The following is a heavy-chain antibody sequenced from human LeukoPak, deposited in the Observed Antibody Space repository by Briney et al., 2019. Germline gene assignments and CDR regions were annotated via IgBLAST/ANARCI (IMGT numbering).Heavy chain of an antibody. CDR3: ATRSLWFGELLGIDY. D-gene: IGHD3-10*01. CDR2: IYHSGST. J-gene: IGHJ4*02. V-gene: IGHV4-4*02. CDR1: GGSISSSNW. Sequence: SGTLSLTCAVSGGSISSSNWWSWVRQPPGKGLEWIGEIYHSGSTNYNPSLKSRVTISADKSKNQFSLKLSSVTAADTAVYYCATRSLWFGELLGIDYWGQGTLVTVSS.